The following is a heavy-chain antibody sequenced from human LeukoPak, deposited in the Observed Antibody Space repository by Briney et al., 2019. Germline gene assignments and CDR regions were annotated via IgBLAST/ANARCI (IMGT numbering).Heavy chain of an antibody. V-gene: IGHV3-30*02. D-gene: IGHD5-12*01. CDR3: AKESDSGYHSEGPKT. CDR1: GFDFESYT. Sequence: GGSLRLSCAASGFDFESYTMTWVRQAPGKGLEWVAFVRNDGSNEYYVGSVKGRFTISRDKSKNTLYLQMNSLRAEDTAVYSCAKESDSGYHSEGPKTWGLGTLVTVSS. CDR2: VRNDGSNE. J-gene: IGHJ5*02.